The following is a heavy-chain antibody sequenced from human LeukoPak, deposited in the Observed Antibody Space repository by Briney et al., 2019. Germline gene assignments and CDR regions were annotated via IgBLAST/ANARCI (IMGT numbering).Heavy chain of an antibody. CDR1: GGSISSSSYY. CDR2: IYYSGST. D-gene: IGHD3-22*01. V-gene: IGHV4-39*01. Sequence: SETLSLTCTVSGGSISSSSYYWGWIRQPPGKGLEWIGSIYYSGSTYYNPSLKSRVTISVDTSKNQFSLKLSSVTAADTAVYYCTEGHYYGSSGYLNYFDYWGQGTLVTVSS. J-gene: IGHJ4*02. CDR3: TEGHYYGSSGYLNYFDY.